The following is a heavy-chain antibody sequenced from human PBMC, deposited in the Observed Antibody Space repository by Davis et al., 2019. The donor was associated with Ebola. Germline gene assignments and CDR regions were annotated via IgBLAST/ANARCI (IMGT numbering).Heavy chain of an antibody. V-gene: IGHV1-69*02. CDR1: GGTFSSYT. J-gene: IGHJ4*02. D-gene: IGHD1-1*01. Sequence: AASVKVSCKASGGTFSSYTISWVRQAPGQGLEWMGRIIPILGIANYAQKLQGRVTMTTDTSTSTAYMELSSLRSDDTAVYYCARAQFPTTSDHWGQGTLVTVSS. CDR2: IIPILGIA. CDR3: ARAQFPTTSDH.